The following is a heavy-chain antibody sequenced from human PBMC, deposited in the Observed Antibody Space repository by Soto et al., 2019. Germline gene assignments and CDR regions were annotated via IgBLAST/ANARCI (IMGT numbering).Heavy chain of an antibody. CDR3: ARDSGGGSSVWYYYGMDV. Sequence: QVQLVQSGAEVKKPGSSVKVSCKASGGTFSSYAISWVRQAPGQGLEWMGGLIPIFGTANYAQKFQGRVTITADESTSTAYMELSSLRSEDTAVYYCARDSGGGSSVWYYYGMDVWGQGTTVTVSS. J-gene: IGHJ6*02. V-gene: IGHV1-69*01. D-gene: IGHD6-6*01. CDR2: LIPIFGTA. CDR1: GGTFSSYA.